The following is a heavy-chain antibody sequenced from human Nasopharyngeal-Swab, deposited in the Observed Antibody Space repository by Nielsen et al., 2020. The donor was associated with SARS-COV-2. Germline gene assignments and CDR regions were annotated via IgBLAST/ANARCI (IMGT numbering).Heavy chain of an antibody. D-gene: IGHD6-13*01. CDR1: GGSITSGGFY. Sequence: SETLSLTCTVSGGSITSGGFYWTWIRQHPGKGLEWIGYIYYSGNTYYNPSLESRITISVDTSKYRFTLNVNSVTAADTAVYYCATGWARHYFNYWGRGTLVTVSS. CDR2: IYYSGNT. CDR3: ATGWARHYFNY. J-gene: IGHJ4*02. V-gene: IGHV4-31*03.